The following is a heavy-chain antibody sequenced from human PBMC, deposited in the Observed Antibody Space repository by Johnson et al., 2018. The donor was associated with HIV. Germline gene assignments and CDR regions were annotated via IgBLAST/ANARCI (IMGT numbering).Heavy chain of an antibody. J-gene: IGHJ3*02. V-gene: IGHV3-43D*03. Sequence: VQLVESGGGLVQPGRSLRLSCTASGFTFGDYAMHWVRQAPGKGLEWVSLISWDGGSTYYADSVKGRFTISRDNSKNSLYLQMNSLRAEDTALYYCASSFHYYDSSGYRGAFDIWGQVTMVTVSS. D-gene: IGHD3-22*01. CDR3: ASSFHYYDSSGYRGAFDI. CDR1: GFTFGDYA. CDR2: ISWDGGST.